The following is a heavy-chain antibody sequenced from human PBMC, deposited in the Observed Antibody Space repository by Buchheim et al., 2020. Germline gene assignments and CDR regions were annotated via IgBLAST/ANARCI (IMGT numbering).Heavy chain of an antibody. CDR2: IYSGGST. J-gene: IGHJ6*02. D-gene: IGHD6-13*01. V-gene: IGHV3-66*01. CDR3: ARVGSSWYPGMDV. CDR1: GFTVSSNY. Sequence: EVQLVESGGGLVQPGGSLRLSCAASGFTVSSNYMSWVRQAPGKGLEWVSVIYSGGSTYYADSVKGRFTISRDKAKKKQYLQMNSLRAEDTAVYYCARVGSSWYPGMDVWGQGTT.